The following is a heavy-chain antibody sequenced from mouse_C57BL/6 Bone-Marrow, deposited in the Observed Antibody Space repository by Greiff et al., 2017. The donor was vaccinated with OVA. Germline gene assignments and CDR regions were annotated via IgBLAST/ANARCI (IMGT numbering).Heavy chain of an antibody. CDR1: GYSFTGYY. CDR3: AIGGTSPFAY. V-gene: IGHV1-42*01. D-gene: IGHD4-1*01. CDR2: INPSTGGT. J-gene: IGHJ3*01. Sequence: VQLQQSGPELVKPGASVKISCKASGYSFTGYYMNWVKQSPEKSLEWIGEINPSTGGTTYNQQVKAKATLTVDKSSSPAYMQLKSLTSEDSAVYYCAIGGTSPFAYWGQGTLVTVSA.